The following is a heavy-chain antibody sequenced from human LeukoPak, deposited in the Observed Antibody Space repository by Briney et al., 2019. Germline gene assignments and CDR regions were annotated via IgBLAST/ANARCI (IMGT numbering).Heavy chain of an antibody. J-gene: IGHJ4*02. CDR1: GYTFTSYG. CDR3: ARNLDCTGGSCYPPNSDY. D-gene: IGHD2-15*01. CDR2: ISAYNGNT. Sequence: ASVKVSCKASGYTFTSYGIGWVRQAPGQGLEWMGWISAYNGNTNYAQKLQGRVTMTTDTSTSTAYMELRSLRSDDTAVYYCARNLDCTGGSCYPPNSDYWGQGTLVTSPQ. V-gene: IGHV1-18*01.